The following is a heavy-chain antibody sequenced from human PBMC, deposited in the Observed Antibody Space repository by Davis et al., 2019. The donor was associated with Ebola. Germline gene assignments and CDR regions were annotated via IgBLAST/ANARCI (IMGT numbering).Heavy chain of an antibody. CDR1: GFTFSNVW. CDR2: IRSRSDGGTT. CDR3: TLGEN. V-gene: IGHV3-15*01. Sequence: GESLKISCAASGFTFSNVWFTWVRQCPGKGLQWIGRIRSRSDGGTTDYAAPVKGRFTISRDDSQNMMYLQMNSLKTEDTAVYFCTLGENWGPGTQVTVSS. J-gene: IGHJ4*02. D-gene: IGHD3-16*01.